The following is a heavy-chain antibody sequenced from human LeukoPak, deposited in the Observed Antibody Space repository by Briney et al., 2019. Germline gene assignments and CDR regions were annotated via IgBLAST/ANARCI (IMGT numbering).Heavy chain of an antibody. CDR3: AQDRAWIEFYF. V-gene: IGHV3-23*01. J-gene: IGHJ4*02. CDR1: GFTFRSYG. CDR2: ISGSSGGT. D-gene: IGHD5-12*01. Sequence: GGSLRLSCAASGFTFRSYGMSWVRQAPGKGLEWVSGISGSSGGTYYADSVKGRFTISRDNSKNTLYLQMNSLRAEDTAVYYCAQDRAWIEFYFWGQGTLVTVSS.